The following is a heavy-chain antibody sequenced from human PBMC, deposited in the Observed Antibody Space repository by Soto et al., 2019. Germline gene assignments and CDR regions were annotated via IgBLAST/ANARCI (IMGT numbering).Heavy chain of an antibody. J-gene: IGHJ6*02. CDR1: GFTFSVYA. V-gene: IGHV3-23*01. CDR3: ASVGVREWANYYYYYGMEV. CDR2: VTANGGST. Sequence: GGSLRLSCAATGFTFSVYAMTWVRQAPGKGLQWVSAVTANGGSTYSADSVKGRFTFSRDNSKTTLFLQMSSLRDEEAGVYYCASVGVREWANYYYYYGMEVWGQGTRVSVSS. D-gene: IGHD1-26*01.